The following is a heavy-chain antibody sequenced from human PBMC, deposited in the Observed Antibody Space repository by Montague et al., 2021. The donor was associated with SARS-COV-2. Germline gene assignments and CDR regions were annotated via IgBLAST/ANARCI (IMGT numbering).Heavy chain of an antibody. Sequence: SETLSLTCTLSGGSFTSFYWSWVRQAPGKGLEWIGFVFYSGYTNYIPSLKSRVIIFLDASRNELSLQLTSVTAADTAVYYCARTKRGLIAATLVYSSDPWGQGTLVTVSS. CDR2: VFYSGYT. J-gene: IGHJ5*02. V-gene: IGHV4-59*08. CDR3: ARTKRGLIAATLVYSSDP. D-gene: IGHD2-15*01. CDR1: GGSFTSFY.